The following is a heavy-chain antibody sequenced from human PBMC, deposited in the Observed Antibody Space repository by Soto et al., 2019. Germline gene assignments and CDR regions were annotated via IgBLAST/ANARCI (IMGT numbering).Heavy chain of an antibody. CDR3: ARENLAAGTSTISKWFDP. CDR2: IYYSGST. D-gene: IGHD6-13*01. V-gene: IGHV4-59*01. CDR1: GGSISSYY. Sequence: QVQLQESGPGLVKPSETLSLTCTVSGGSISSYYWSWIRQPPGKGLEWIGYIYYSGSTNYNPSLKSRVTISVDTSKNQFSLNLWSVTAADTAVYYCARENLAAGTSTISKWFDPWGQGTLVTVSS. J-gene: IGHJ5*02.